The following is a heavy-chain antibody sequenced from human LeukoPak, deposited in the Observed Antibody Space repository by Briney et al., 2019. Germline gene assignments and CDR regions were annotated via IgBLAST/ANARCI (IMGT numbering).Heavy chain of an antibody. D-gene: IGHD3-10*01. Sequence: GGSLRLSCAASGFTFSSYWMSWVRQAPGKGLEWVANIKQDGSEKYYVDSVKGRFTISRDNAKNSLYLIMNDLRAEDTAVYYCARDPNPYYYGSNGRGFDYWGQGTLVTVSS. CDR2: IKQDGSEK. J-gene: IGHJ4*02. V-gene: IGHV3-7*04. CDR3: ARDPNPYYYGSNGRGFDY. CDR1: GFTFSSYW.